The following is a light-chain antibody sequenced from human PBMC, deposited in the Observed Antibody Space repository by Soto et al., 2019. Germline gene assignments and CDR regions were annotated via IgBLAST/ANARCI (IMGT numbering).Light chain of an antibody. CDR2: DVT. CDR3: SSFAGGNIYV. CDR1: SSDVGGYNY. J-gene: IGLJ1*01. V-gene: IGLV2-8*01. Sequence: ALTQPPSASGSPGQSVTISCTGTSSDVGGYNYVSWHQQHPGKAPKLIIYDVTKRPSGVPDRFSGSKSGYTASLTVSGLQAEDGADYYCSSFAGGNIYVFGTGTKVTVL.